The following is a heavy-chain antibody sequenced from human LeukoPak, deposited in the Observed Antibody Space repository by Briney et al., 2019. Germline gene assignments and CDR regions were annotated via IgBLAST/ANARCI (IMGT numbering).Heavy chain of an antibody. J-gene: IGHJ6*03. V-gene: IGHV4-59*01. CDR3: ARGPGGDYDVWLFHYYYMDV. CDR1: GGSISSYY. CDR2: IYYSGST. D-gene: IGHD4-17*01. Sequence: SETLSLTCAVSGGSISSYYWSWIRQPPGKGLEWIGYIYYSGSTNYNPSLKSRVTISVDTSKNQFSLKLSSVTAADTAVYYCARGPGGDYDVWLFHYYYMDVWGKGTTVTVSS.